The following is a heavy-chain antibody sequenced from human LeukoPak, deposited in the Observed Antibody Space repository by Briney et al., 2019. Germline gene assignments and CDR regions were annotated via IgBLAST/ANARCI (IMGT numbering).Heavy chain of an antibody. CDR3: TTGVYYYGSGSYYHYYYMDV. CDR1: GFTFSSYS. D-gene: IGHD3-10*01. CDR2: ISSSSSYI. J-gene: IGHJ6*03. V-gene: IGHV3-21*03. Sequence: GGSLRLSCAASGFTFSSYSMNWVRQAPGKGLEWVSSISSSSSYIYYADSVKGRFTISRDNAKNSLYLQMNSLKTEDTAVYYCTTGVYYYGSGSYYHYYYMDVWGKGTTVTISS.